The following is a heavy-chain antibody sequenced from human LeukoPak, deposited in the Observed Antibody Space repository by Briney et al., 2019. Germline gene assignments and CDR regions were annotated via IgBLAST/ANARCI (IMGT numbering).Heavy chain of an antibody. CDR3: ARLQDGYNYFDY. Sequence: PGGSLRLSCAASGFTFSSYAMHWVRQAPGKGLEWVAVISYDGSNKYYADSVKGRFTISRDNSKNTLYLQMNSLRAEDTAVYYCARLQDGYNYFDYWGQGTLVTVSS. V-gene: IGHV3-30-3*01. D-gene: IGHD5-12*01. CDR2: ISYDGSNK. J-gene: IGHJ4*02. CDR1: GFTFSSYA.